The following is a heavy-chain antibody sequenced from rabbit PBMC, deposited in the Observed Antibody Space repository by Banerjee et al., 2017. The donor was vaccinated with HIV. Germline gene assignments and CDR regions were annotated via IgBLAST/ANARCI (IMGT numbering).Heavy chain of an antibody. CDR1: GFDFSTYG. Sequence: QEQLVESGGGLVQPGGSLKLSCKASGFDFSTYGVNWVRQAPGKGLEWIGYITYGGSAYYASWVNGRVTISKTLWTTVTLQITSLTASETATYFCTRGHAGSSWGLDLWGPGTLVTVS. CDR3: TRGHAGSSWGLDL. CDR2: ITYGGSA. D-gene: IGHD8-1*01. J-gene: IGHJ6*01. V-gene: IGHV1S39*01.